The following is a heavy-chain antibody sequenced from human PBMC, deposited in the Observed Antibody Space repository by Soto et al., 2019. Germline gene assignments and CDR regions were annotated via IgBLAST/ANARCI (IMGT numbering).Heavy chain of an antibody. V-gene: IGHV1-3*01. Sequence: ASVKVSCKASGYTFTSYAMHWVRQAPGQRLEWMGWINAGNGNTKYSQKFQGRATITTDTSASTAYMELSSLRSEDTAVYYCAIGGYYFFSGYHSPLYGIDVCGQRSTVTVSS. CDR3: AIGGYYFFSGYHSPLYGIDV. D-gene: IGHD3-3*01. CDR1: GYTFTSYA. J-gene: IGHJ6*02. CDR2: INAGNGNT.